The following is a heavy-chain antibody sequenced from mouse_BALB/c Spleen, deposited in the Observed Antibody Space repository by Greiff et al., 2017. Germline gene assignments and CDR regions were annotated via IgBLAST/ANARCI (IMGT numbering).Heavy chain of an antibody. CDR1: GYTFTDYY. D-gene: IGHD2-10*02. CDR3: ARSLRYGNYLWYFDV. Sequence: VHVKQSGPELVKPGASVKISCKASGYTFTDYYMNWVKQSHGKSLEWIGLVNPNNGGTSYNQKFKGKATLTVDKSSSTAYMELRSLTSEDSAVYYCARSLRYGNYLWYFDVWGAGTTVTVSS. J-gene: IGHJ1*01. V-gene: IGHV1-26*01. CDR2: VNPNNGGT.